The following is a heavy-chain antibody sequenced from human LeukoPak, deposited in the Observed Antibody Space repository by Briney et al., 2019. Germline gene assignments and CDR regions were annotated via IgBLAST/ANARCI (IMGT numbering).Heavy chain of an antibody. CDR1: GFTFDDSA. Sequence: PGGSLRLSCAASGFTFDDSAIHWVRQAPGRGLEWVPLISGDGGSTYYADSVEGRFTISRDNSKNSLYLQMNSLRTEDTALYYCAKVTSLNQHIVPTTAFDYWGQGTLVTVSS. V-gene: IGHV3-43*02. J-gene: IGHJ4*02. CDR2: ISGDGGST. D-gene: IGHD5-12*01. CDR3: AKVTSLNQHIVPTTAFDY.